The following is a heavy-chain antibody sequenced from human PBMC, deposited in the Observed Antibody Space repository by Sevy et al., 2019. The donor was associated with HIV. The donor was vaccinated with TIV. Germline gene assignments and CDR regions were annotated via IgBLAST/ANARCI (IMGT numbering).Heavy chain of an antibody. Sequence: ASVKVSCKASGGTFTTSGISWVRQVPGRGLEWMGGIIPILGTTNYAQRFQYRVTITGDKSTKTAYMELSSLRSEDTAVYYCARGGGNGWYYFDYWGQATSVTVSS. CDR3: ARGGGNGWYYFDY. V-gene: IGHV1-69*06. CDR2: IIPILGTT. CDR1: GGTFTTSG. D-gene: IGHD6-19*01. J-gene: IGHJ4*02.